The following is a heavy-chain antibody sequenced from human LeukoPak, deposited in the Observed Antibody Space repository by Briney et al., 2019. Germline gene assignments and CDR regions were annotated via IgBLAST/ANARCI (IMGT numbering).Heavy chain of an antibody. CDR1: GFTFKNYA. CDR3: ARGADTGYSSDS. Sequence: GGSLRLSCATSGFTFKNYAMNWVRQAPGKGLEWVSSISGDSTYIYYADSVMGRSTISRDNAKNSLYLQINSLRAEDTAIYYCARGADTGYSSDSWGQGTLVTVSS. V-gene: IGHV3-21*01. D-gene: IGHD6-19*01. J-gene: IGHJ5*02. CDR2: ISGDSTYI.